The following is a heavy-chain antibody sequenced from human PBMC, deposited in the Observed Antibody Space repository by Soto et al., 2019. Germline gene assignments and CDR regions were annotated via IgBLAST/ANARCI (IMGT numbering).Heavy chain of an antibody. CDR2: INPNSGGT. CDR3: ARGYYDSSEHHDY. V-gene: IGHV1-2*02. J-gene: IGHJ4*02. D-gene: IGHD3-22*01. CDR1: GYTFTGYY. Sequence: ASVKVSCKASGYTFTGYYMHWVRQAPGQGLEWMGWINPNSGGTNYAQKFQGRVTMTRDTSISTAYMELSRLRSDDTAVYYCARGYYDSSEHHDYWGQGTLVTVSS.